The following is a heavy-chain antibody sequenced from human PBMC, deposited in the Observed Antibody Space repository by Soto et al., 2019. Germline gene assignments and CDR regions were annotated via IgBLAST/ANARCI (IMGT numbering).Heavy chain of an antibody. CDR3: ASGYSYGLGCIDY. CDR2: IYYSGST. V-gene: IGHV4-31*03. CDR1: GGSISSGGYY. J-gene: IGHJ4*02. D-gene: IGHD5-18*01. Sequence: KPSETLSLTCTVSGGSISSGGYYWSWIRQHPGKGLEWIGYIYYSGSTYYNPSLKSRVTISVDTSKTQFSLKLSSVTAADTAVYYCASGYSYGLGCIDYWGQGTLVTVSS.